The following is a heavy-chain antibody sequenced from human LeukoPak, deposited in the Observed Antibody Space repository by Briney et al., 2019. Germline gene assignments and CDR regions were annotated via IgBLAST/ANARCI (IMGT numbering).Heavy chain of an antibody. V-gene: IGHV1-69*13. Sequence: GASVKVSCKASGGTFSSYAISWVRQAPGQGLEWMGGIIPIFGTANYAQKFQGRVTITADESTSTAYMELSSLRSEDTAVYYCATPYYDILTGYPYNYYGMDVWGQGTTVTVSS. CDR3: ATPYYDILTGYPYNYYGMDV. CDR1: GGTFSSYA. CDR2: IIPIFGTA. J-gene: IGHJ6*02. D-gene: IGHD3-9*01.